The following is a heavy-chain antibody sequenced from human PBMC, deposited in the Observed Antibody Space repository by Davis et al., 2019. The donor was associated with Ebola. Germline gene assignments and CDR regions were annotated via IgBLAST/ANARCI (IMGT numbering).Heavy chain of an antibody. D-gene: IGHD5-12*01. J-gene: IGHJ4*02. CDR3: ARDSISGSDY. Sequence: GESLKISCTASGFTFNTFAMTWVRQGPGKGLEWVSTISGSGRTTAYGDSVEGRFSISRDNSNNTVSLLMNSLRDDDPGVYYCARDSISGSDYWGQGTLVVVSS. V-gene: IGHV3-23*01. CDR1: GFTFNTFA. CDR2: ISGSGRTT.